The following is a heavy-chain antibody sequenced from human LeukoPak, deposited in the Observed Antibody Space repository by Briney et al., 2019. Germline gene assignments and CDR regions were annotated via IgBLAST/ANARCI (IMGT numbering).Heavy chain of an antibody. D-gene: IGHD3-3*01. CDR3: ARDELSYDFWSGYYTFDP. J-gene: IGHJ5*02. CDR2: VRYDGSNK. Sequence: GGSLRLSCEASGFIFSRYGLHWVRQAPGKGLEWVAFVRYDGSNKYYADSVKGRFTISRDNAKNSLYLQMNSLRAEDTAVYYCARDELSYDFWSGYYTFDPWGQGTLVTVSS. CDR1: GFIFSRYG. V-gene: IGHV3-30*02.